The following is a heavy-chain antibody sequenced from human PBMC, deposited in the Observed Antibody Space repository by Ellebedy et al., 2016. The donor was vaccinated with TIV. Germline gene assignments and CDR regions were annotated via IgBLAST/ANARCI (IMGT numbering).Heavy chain of an antibody. CDR3: ARDAPGSYYAEFVWFDP. Sequence: GESLKISXAASGFTFKSYTMNWVRQAPGKGLEWVSSISPGSTYIYYADSVKGRFTISRDNAKNSVYLQMNSLRAEDTAVYYCARDAPGSYYAEFVWFDPWGQGTLVTVSS. V-gene: IGHV3-21*01. D-gene: IGHD3-10*01. J-gene: IGHJ5*02. CDR1: GFTFKSYT. CDR2: ISPGSTYI.